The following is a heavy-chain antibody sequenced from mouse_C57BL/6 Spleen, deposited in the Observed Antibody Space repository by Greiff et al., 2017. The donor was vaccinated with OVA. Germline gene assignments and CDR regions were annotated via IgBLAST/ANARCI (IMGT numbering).Heavy chain of an antibody. CDR2: IRSNSSYYAT. CDR3: VRDGYYGIGDY. CDR1: RFSFIPYA. Sequence: EADGGLVQPNGSLKLSCAAPRFSFIPYAMLWVRLAPGKGLEWVARIRSNSSYYATYYADSVKDRFTISRDESQSMLYLQMNNLKAEDTAMYYCVRDGYYGIGDYWGQGTTLTVSS. V-gene: IGHV10-3*01. J-gene: IGHJ2*01. D-gene: IGHD1-1*01.